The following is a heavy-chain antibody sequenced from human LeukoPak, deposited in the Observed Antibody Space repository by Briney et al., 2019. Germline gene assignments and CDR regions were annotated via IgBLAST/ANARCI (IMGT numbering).Heavy chain of an antibody. J-gene: IGHJ4*02. CDR3: ARGTGVAVAGNY. Sequence: SETLSLTCTVSGGSISSYYWSWMRQPPGEGLEWIGYIYYSGRTNYNPSLKSRVIMSVDTSKNQFSLRLSSVTTADTAVYYCARGTGVAVAGNYWGQGTLVTVSS. CDR1: GGSISSYY. D-gene: IGHD6-19*01. V-gene: IGHV4-59*08. CDR2: IYYSGRT.